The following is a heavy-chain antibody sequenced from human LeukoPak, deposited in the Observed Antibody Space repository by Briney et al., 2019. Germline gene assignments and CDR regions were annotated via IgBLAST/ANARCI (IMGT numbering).Heavy chain of an antibody. V-gene: IGHV4-39*01. CDR3: ARRPVATITFDY. D-gene: IGHD5-12*01. CDR2: VYYSGTT. CDR1: GGSINSSPYY. J-gene: IGHJ4*02. Sequence: SETLFLTCTVSGGSINSSPYYWGWIRQPPGKGLEWIGNVYYSGTTYYNPSLKSRVTISVDTSKNQFSLELSSVTAADTAVYYCARRPVATITFDYWGQGTLVTVSS.